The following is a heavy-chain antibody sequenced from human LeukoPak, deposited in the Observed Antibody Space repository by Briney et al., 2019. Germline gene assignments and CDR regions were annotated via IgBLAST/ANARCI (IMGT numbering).Heavy chain of an antibody. D-gene: IGHD1-26*01. CDR3: TRESGAFSPFGF. Sequence: SETLALTCALSGGSITTTNWWSWVRHPPGKWLEWIGEVHLNGATNYNPSLESRFSMSIDKYNNHLSLEVTSVTAADTAMYYCTRESGAFSPFGFWGQGTLVTVSS. V-gene: IGHV4-4*02. CDR2: VHLNGAT. CDR1: GGSITTTNW. J-gene: IGHJ4*02.